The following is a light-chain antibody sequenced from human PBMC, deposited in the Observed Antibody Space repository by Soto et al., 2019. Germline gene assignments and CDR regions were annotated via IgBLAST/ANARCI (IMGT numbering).Light chain of an antibody. CDR1: SSNIGSNT. V-gene: IGLV1-44*01. Sequence: QAVVTQPPSASGTPGQRVTISCSGSSSNIGSNTVNWYQQLPGTAPKLLIYSHKQRPSGVPDRFSGSTSGTSASLAISGLQSEDEADYYCAAWDDSLYGVVFGGGTKLTVL. CDR3: AAWDDSLYGVV. J-gene: IGLJ2*01. CDR2: SHK.